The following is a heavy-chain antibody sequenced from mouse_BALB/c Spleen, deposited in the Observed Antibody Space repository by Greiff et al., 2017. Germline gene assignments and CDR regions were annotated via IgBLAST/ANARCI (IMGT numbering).Heavy chain of an antibody. CDR1: GYTFTDYA. D-gene: IGHD1-2*01. CDR2: ISTYYGNT. J-gene: IGHJ3*01. CDR3: AREGAFTATWFAY. Sequence: VKLQESGPELVRPGVSVKISCKGSGYTFTDYAMHWVKQSHAKSLEWIGVISTYYGNTNYNQKFKGKATMTVDKSSSTAYMELARLTSEDSAIYYCAREGAFTATWFAYWGQGTLVTVSA. V-gene: IGHV1-67*01.